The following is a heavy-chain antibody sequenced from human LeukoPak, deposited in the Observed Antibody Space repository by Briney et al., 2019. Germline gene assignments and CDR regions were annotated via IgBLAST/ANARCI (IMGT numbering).Heavy chain of an antibody. J-gene: IGHJ4*02. CDR3: ARRRDSGSLQHFDY. Sequence: PGGSLRLSCAASGFTFSDYYMSWIRQAPGKGLEWVSYISSSGTTIYYADSVKGRFTVSRDNAKNSLYLQMNSLRAEDTAVYYCARRRDSGSLQHFDYWGQGTLVTVSS. D-gene: IGHD1-26*01. V-gene: IGHV3-11*01. CDR1: GFTFSDYY. CDR2: ISSSGTTI.